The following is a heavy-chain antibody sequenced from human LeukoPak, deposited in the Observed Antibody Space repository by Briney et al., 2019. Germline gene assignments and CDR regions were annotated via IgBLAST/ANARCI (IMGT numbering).Heavy chain of an antibody. CDR3: AHRTNLDAFDV. CDR1: GFSLSTPGVG. V-gene: IGHV2-5*02. CDR2: AYWDDDK. J-gene: IGHJ3*01. Sequence: SGPTLVKPTQTLTLTCSFSGFSLSTPGVGVGWIRQPPVQTLEWLAFAYWDDDKRYSPSLRSRLTIAWDTTKNQVVLTMTDMDPIDTGTYFCAHRTNLDAFDVWGQGTTVIVSS.